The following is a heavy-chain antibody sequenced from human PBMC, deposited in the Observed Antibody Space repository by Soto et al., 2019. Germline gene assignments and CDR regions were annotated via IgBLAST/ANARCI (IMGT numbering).Heavy chain of an antibody. CDR2: IIPISGTA. D-gene: IGHD1-7*01. V-gene: IGHV1-69*01. Sequence: QVQLVQSGAEVKKPGSSVKVSCKASGGTFSSYAISWVRQAPGQGLEWIGGIIPISGTANYAQKFQGRVTSTADESTSTAYMELSSLRSEDTAVYYCANAAGITGTTGHYWGTGTLVTVSS. J-gene: IGHJ4*02. CDR1: GGTFSSYA. CDR3: ANAAGITGTTGHY.